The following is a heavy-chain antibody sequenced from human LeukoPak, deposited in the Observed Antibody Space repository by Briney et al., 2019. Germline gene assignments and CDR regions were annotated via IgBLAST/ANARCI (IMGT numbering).Heavy chain of an antibody. CDR1: GYTFTGYY. J-gene: IGHJ4*02. V-gene: IGHV1-2*02. Sequence: ASVKVSCKASGYTFTGYYMNWVRQAPGQGLEWMGWINPNSGGTNYAQKFQGRVTMTRDTSISTAYMELSRLRSDDTAVYYCARDKGVWSGYFDYWGQGTLVTVSS. D-gene: IGHD3-3*01. CDR3: ARDKGVWSGYFDY. CDR2: INPNSGGT.